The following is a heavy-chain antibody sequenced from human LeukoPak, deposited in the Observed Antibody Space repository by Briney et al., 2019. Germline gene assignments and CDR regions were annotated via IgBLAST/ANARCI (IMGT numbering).Heavy chain of an antibody. V-gene: IGHV3-21*01. CDR2: IISSSSYI. J-gene: IGHJ6*03. CDR1: GFTFSSYS. Sequence: GGSLRLSCAASGFTFSSYSKNWVRQAPGKGLEWVSSIISSSSYIYYADSVKGAFTISRDNAKNSLYLQMNSLRAEDPAVYYCARDYYDSSGYRYYYYYYYMDVWGKGTTVTVSS. D-gene: IGHD3-22*01. CDR3: ARDYYDSSGYRYYYYYYYMDV.